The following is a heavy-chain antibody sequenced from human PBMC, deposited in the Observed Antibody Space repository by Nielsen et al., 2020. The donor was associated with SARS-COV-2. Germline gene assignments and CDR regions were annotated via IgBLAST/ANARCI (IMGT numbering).Heavy chain of an antibody. Sequence: GSLRLSCAASGFTFSNAWMSWVRQAPGKGLEWVGRIKSKTDGGTTDYAAPVKGRFTISRDDSKNTLYLQMNSLKTEDTAVYYCTTAPSIAAAGWGDYYYYGMDVWGQGTTVTVSS. J-gene: IGHJ6*02. D-gene: IGHD6-13*01. CDR1: GFTFSNAW. V-gene: IGHV3-15*01. CDR2: IKSKTDGGTT. CDR3: TTAPSIAAAGWGDYYYYGMDV.